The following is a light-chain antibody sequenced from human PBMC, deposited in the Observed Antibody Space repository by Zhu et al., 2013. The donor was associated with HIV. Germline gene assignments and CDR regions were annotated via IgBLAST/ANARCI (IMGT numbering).Light chain of an antibody. CDR1: QGISNW. CDR2: DAS. Sequence: DIQMTQSPSSVSASVGDRVTITCRASQGISNWLAWYQQKPGKAPKLLIYDASNLETGVPSRFSGSGSGTDFTFTISSLQPEDIATYYCQQYDNLPPLTFGGGTKVEIK. V-gene: IGKV1-33*01. J-gene: IGKJ4*01. CDR3: QQYDNLPPLT.